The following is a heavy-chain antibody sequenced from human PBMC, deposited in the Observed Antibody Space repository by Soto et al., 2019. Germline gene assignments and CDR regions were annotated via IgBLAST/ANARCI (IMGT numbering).Heavy chain of an antibody. V-gene: IGHV3-74*01. Sequence: EVQLVESGGGLVQPGGSLRLSCAASGISLSAYWMHWVRQVPGKGLEWIARINDGGRSTSYMDSVKGRFTISRDNASETLYLQMNSLRLEDTAVYYCARGWVQRLPRQPPSDYWGQGTLVTVSS. D-gene: IGHD6-25*01. CDR1: GISLSAYW. CDR3: ARGWVQRLPRQPPSDY. J-gene: IGHJ4*02. CDR2: INDGGRST.